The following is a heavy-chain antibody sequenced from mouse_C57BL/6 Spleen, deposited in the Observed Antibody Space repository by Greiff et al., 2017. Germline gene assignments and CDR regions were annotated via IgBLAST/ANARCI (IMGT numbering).Heavy chain of an antibody. CDR3: ARGSSYWYFDV. Sequence: QVQLQQPGAELVKPGASVKLSCKASGYTFTSYWMHWVKQRPGQGLEWIGMIHPNSVSTNYNEKFKSKATLTVDKSSSTAYMQLSSLTSEDSAVYYCARGSSYWYFDVWGTGTTVTVSS. CDR2: IHPNSVST. CDR1: GYTFTSYW. V-gene: IGHV1-64*01. J-gene: IGHJ1*03.